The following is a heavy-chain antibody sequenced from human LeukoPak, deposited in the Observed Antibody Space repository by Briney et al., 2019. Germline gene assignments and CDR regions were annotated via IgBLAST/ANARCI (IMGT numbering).Heavy chain of an antibody. Sequence: SETLSLTCIVSGGSISSRSYYWGWIRQPPGKGLEWIGSIFNSGSTYYNSSLQSRVTISVDTSKNQFSLKLSSVTAADTAVYYCARAVIYSSSYIDYWGQGTLVTVSS. CDR3: ARAVIYSSSYIDY. D-gene: IGHD6-13*01. CDR1: GGSISSRSYY. J-gene: IGHJ4*02. V-gene: IGHV4-39*07. CDR2: IFNSGST.